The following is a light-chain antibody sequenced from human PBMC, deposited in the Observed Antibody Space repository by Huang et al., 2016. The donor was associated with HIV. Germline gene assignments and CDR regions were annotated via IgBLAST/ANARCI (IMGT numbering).Light chain of an antibody. V-gene: IGKV3-15*01. Sequence: EIVMTQSPATLSVSPGERATLSCRASQSVSSNLAWNQQKPGQAPRLLSYGASTRATGIPARFSGSGSGTEFTLTISSLQSEDFAVYYCQQYNNWPRTFGQGTKVEIK. CDR1: QSVSSN. CDR3: QQYNNWPRT. CDR2: GAS. J-gene: IGKJ1*01.